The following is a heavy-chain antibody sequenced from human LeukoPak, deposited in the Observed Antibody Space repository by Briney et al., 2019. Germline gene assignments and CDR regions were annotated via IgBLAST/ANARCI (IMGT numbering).Heavy chain of an antibody. CDR3: ARGDGEQSGDAFDI. CDR1: GFTFSSYG. V-gene: IGHV3-33*01. CDR2: IWYDGSNK. Sequence: GGSLRLSCAASGFTFSSYGMHWVRQAPGKGLEWVAVIWYDGSNKYYADSVKGRFTISRDNSKNTLYLQMNSLRAEDTAVYYCARGDGEQSGDAFDIWGQGTMVTVSS. J-gene: IGHJ3*02. D-gene: IGHD5-24*01.